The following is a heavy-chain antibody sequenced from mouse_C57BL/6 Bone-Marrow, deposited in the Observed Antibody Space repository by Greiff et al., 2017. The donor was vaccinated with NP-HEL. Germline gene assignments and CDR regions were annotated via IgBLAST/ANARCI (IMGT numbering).Heavy chain of an antibody. Sequence: EVKLMESGPGLAKPSQTLSLTCSVTGYSITSDYWNWIRKFPGNKLEYMGYISYSGSTYYNPSLKSRISITRDTSKNQYYLQLNSVTTEDTATYYCARLDGSKTRYFDVWGTGTTVTVSS. V-gene: IGHV3-8*01. D-gene: IGHD1-1*01. J-gene: IGHJ1*03. CDR3: ARLDGSKTRYFDV. CDR2: ISYSGST. CDR1: GYSITSDY.